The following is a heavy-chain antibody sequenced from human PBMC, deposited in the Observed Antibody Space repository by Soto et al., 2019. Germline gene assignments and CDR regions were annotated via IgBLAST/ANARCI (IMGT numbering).Heavy chain of an antibody. CDR3: ARAQWEHDY. J-gene: IGHJ4*02. CDR2: ISTTGSFT. CDR1: GFTFSDYY. D-gene: IGHD1-26*01. V-gene: IGHV3-11*06. Sequence: QVQLVESGGGLVKPGGSLRLSCAASGFTFSDYYMSWIRQAAGKGLEWVSYISTTGSFTNYADSLKGRFTISRDNAKNSLYLQMNSLRADDTAVYYCARAQWEHDYWGQGTLVTVSS.